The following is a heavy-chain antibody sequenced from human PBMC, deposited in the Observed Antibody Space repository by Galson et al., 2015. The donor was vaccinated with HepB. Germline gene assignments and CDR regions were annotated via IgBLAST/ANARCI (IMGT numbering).Heavy chain of an antibody. V-gene: IGHV4-59*11. CDR1: GGSIGSHH. CDR3: ARVVGGYCSSTSCYHYYYYMDV. D-gene: IGHD2-2*01. Sequence: ETLSLTCTVSGGSIGSHHWSWIRQPPGKGLEWIGYTFYSGSTNYNPSLKSRVTISVDTSKNQFSLKLSSVTAADTAVYYCARVVGGYCSSTSCYHYYYYMDVWGKGTTVTVSS. J-gene: IGHJ6*03. CDR2: TFYSGST.